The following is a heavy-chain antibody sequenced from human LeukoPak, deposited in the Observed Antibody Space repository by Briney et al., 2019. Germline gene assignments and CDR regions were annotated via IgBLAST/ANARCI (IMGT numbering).Heavy chain of an antibody. D-gene: IGHD4-11*01. CDR1: GFTFSNYA. Sequence: GGSLRLFCTASGFTFSNYAMSWVRQAPGKGLVWVSAITSSGGDTYYADSVKGRFTFTRDNSKNTLYLQMTSLRPEDTAIYYCARADYNDYAFDYWGQGTLVTVSS. CDR3: ARADYNDYAFDY. V-gene: IGHV3-23*01. CDR2: ITSSGGDT. J-gene: IGHJ4*02.